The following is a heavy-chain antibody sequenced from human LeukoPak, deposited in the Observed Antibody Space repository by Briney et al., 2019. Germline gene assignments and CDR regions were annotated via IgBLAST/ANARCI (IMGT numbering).Heavy chain of an antibody. CDR3: ARGTFWSGYYHDY. CDR1: GASINSYS. J-gene: IGHJ4*02. D-gene: IGHD3-3*01. CDR2: IFYSGST. V-gene: IGHV4-59*01. Sequence: PSATLSLTCTVSGASINSYSWSWIRQPPGKGLEWIGFIFYSGSTNYNPSLKSRVTISLNTSKTQFSLKLSSVTAADTAVYYCARGTFWSGYYHDYWGQGTLVTVPP.